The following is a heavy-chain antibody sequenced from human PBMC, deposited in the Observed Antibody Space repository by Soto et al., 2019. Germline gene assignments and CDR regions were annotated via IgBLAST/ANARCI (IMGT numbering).Heavy chain of an antibody. V-gene: IGHV1-3*01. Sequence: KFQGRVTITRDTSASTAYMELSSLRSEDTAVYYCARVGCSSTSCYTAFDYWGQGTLVTVSS. J-gene: IGHJ4*02. CDR3: ARVGCSSTSCYTAFDY. D-gene: IGHD2-2*02.